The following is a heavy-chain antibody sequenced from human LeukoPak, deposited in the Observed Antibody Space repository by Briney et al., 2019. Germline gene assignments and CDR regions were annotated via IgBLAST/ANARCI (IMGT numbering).Heavy chain of an antibody. CDR3: ASHSGYDYFDY. CDR1: GGSISSGSYY. Sequence: KTSETLSLTCTVSGGSISSGSYYWSWIRQPAGKGLEWIGRIYTSGSTNYNPSLKSRVTISVDTSKNQFSLKLSSVTAADTAVYYCASHSGYDYFDYWGQGTLVTVSS. V-gene: IGHV4-61*02. J-gene: IGHJ4*02. D-gene: IGHD5-12*01. CDR2: IYTSGST.